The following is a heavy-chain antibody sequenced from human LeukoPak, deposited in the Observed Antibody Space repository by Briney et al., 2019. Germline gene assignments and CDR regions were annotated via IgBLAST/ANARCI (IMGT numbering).Heavy chain of an antibody. D-gene: IGHD3-22*01. CDR1: GYRFTSNW. V-gene: IGHV5-10-1*01. CDR3: ARGGYDTSLDQDS. J-gene: IGHJ4*02. Sequence: GESLKISCQASGYRFTSNWINWVRQMSGKGLEWMGRIDPSDSSTNYSPSFQGHVTISVDKSLNTAYLQWSSLRASDTAIYYRARGGYDTSLDQDSWGQGTLVTVSS. CDR2: IDPSDSST.